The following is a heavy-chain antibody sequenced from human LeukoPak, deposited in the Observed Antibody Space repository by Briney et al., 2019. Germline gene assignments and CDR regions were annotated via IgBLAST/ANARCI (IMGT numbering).Heavy chain of an antibody. CDR1: GFTFSSYV. Sequence: PGGSLRLSSAASGFTFSSYVMHWVRQAPGKGLEWVAFIRYDGSNKYYADSVKGRFTISRDNSKNTLYLQMNSLRAEDTAVYYCAKDKGIAARFYFDYWGQGTLVTVSS. V-gene: IGHV3-30*02. D-gene: IGHD6-6*01. CDR3: AKDKGIAARFYFDY. J-gene: IGHJ4*02. CDR2: IRYDGSNK.